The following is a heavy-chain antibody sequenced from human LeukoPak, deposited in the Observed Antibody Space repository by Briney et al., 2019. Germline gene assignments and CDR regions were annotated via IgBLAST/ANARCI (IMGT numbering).Heavy chain of an antibody. CDR2: IHYSGST. CDR1: GGSISSTDYY. Sequence: SETLSLTCTVSGGSISSTDYYWGWTRQSPGKGLEWTGSIHYSGSTYHNPSLKSRVTISVDTSKNQFSLKLRSVTAADTAVYCCARQMLWFRGLDVWGQGTTVSVPS. J-gene: IGHJ6*02. CDR3: ARQMLWFRGLDV. D-gene: IGHD5-18*01. V-gene: IGHV4-39*01.